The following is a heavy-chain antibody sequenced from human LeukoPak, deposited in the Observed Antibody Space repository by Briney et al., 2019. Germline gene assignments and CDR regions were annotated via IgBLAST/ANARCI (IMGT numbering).Heavy chain of an antibody. V-gene: IGHV4-39*07. CDR2: IDFNGNA. CDR3: ARGEYYDILTGYSWTPNWFDP. D-gene: IGHD3-9*01. CDR1: GDSISRSSNY. J-gene: IGHJ5*02. Sequence: PSETLSLTCSVSGDSISRSSNYWGWIRQPPGKGLEWIASIDFNGNAEYNPSLKSRVTISVDTSKNQFSLKLSSVTAADTAVYYCARGEYYDILTGYSWTPNWFDPWGQGTLVTVSS.